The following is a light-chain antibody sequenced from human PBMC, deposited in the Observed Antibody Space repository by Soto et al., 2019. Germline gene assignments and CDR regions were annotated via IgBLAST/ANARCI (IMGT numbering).Light chain of an antibody. CDR1: QTVSSTY. CDR2: GTS. J-gene: IGKJ2*01. CDR3: QLYGSSPLYS. Sequence: EIVLTQSPGTLSLSPGERATLSCRTSQTVSSTYLAWYQQKRSQAPRLLIYGTSSRATGIPDRFSGSGSGTDFTLTISRLEPEDFAVYHCQLYGSSPLYSFAQGTELEIK. V-gene: IGKV3-20*01.